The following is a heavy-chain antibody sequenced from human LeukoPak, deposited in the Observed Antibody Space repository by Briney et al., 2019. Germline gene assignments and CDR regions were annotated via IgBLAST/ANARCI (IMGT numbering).Heavy chain of an antibody. Sequence: GESLKISCKGPGYSFTSYWIGWVRQMPGKGLEWMGIIYPSDSETRYSPSFQGQVTISADMSIIIAFLQWSSLKASDTAMHYCATCSGGSCYLNYFDYWGQGTLVTVSS. J-gene: IGHJ4*02. CDR2: IYPSDSET. CDR1: GYSFTSYW. D-gene: IGHD2-15*01. V-gene: IGHV5-51*01. CDR3: ATCSGGSCYLNYFDY.